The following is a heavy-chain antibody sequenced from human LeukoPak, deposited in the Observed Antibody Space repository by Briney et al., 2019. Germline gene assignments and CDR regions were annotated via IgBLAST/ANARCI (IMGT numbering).Heavy chain of an antibody. Sequence: GGSLRLSCAASGFTFSSYGMHWVRQAPGKGLEWVAVISFDGSNRNYADSVKGRLTVSRDSSKDTVYLQMNSLRSDDTAVYYCAKDRWQGLAQTLHFWGQGTLVTVSS. V-gene: IGHV3-30*18. CDR2: ISFDGSNR. CDR1: GFTFSSYG. D-gene: IGHD6-19*01. J-gene: IGHJ4*02. CDR3: AKDRWQGLAQTLHF.